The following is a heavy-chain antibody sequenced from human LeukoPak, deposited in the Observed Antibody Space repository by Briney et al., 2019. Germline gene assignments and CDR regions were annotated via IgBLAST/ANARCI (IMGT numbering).Heavy chain of an antibody. V-gene: IGHV3-21*01. CDR1: GFTFSSYS. D-gene: IGHD3-22*01. J-gene: IGHJ4*02. Sequence: PGGSLRLSCAASGFTFSSYSMNWVRQAPGKGLEWVSSISSSSSYIYYADSVKGRFTISRDNAKKSLYLQMNSLRAEDTAVYYCARDALTYYYDSSGYYRNDYWGQGTLVTVSS. CDR2: ISSSSSYI. CDR3: ARDALTYYYDSSGYYRNDY.